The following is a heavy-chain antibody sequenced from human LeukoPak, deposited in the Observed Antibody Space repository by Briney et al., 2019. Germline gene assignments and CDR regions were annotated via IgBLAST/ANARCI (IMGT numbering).Heavy chain of an antibody. Sequence: GGSLRLSCAASGFTFSSYSMSWVRQAPGKGLEWVSSISSSSAYIYYANSVKGRFTISRDNAKNSLYLQMNTLRAEDTAVYYCARGTYYYDSSSYNPPPTRLDYWGQGTLVTVSS. CDR1: GFTFSSYS. CDR2: ISSSSAYI. D-gene: IGHD3-22*01. V-gene: IGHV3-21*01. J-gene: IGHJ4*02. CDR3: ARGTYYYDSSSYNPPPTRLDY.